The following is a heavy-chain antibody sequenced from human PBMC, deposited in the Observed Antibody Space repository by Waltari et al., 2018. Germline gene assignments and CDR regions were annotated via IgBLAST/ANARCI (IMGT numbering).Heavy chain of an antibody. V-gene: IGHV4-59*08. CDR1: GDSPSDAH. J-gene: IGHJ4*02. D-gene: IGHD3-22*01. CDR3: ARLPTKYYDSIGWGFFDQ. Sequence: QVQLQESGPGLVKPSETLSLTCTVSGDSPSDAHLTCIRQAPGKGLEWIAYLRNTGGTKCTPSLQSRVTVSAVTSKKQFFLRLTSVTAADTAVYYCARLPTKYYDSIGWGFFDQWGQGILVTVSS. CDR2: LRNTGGT.